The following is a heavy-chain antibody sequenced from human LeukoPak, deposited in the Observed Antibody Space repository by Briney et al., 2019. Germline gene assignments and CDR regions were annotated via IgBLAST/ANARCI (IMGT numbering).Heavy chain of an antibody. CDR2: IYHSGST. Sequence: PSETLSLTCTVSGYSISSGYYWGWIRQPPGKGLEWIGSIYHSGSTYYNPSLKSRVTISVDTSKNQFSLKLSSVTAADTAVYYCARGAYDSSGYHYYFDYWGQGTLVTVSS. CDR3: ARGAYDSSGYHYYFDY. J-gene: IGHJ4*02. CDR1: GYSISSGYY. D-gene: IGHD3-22*01. V-gene: IGHV4-38-2*02.